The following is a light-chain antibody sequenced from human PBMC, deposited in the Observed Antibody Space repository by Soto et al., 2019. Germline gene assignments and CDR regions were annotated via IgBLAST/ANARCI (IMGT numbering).Light chain of an antibody. J-gene: IGKJ1*01. V-gene: IGKV3-15*01. CDR1: QSVSRN. Sequence: EIMMTRSPGTLSASPGERATLSCRASQSVSRNLAWYQQKPGQAPRLLIYAVSTRATGIPARFSGSGSGTEFTLTISSLQSEDFVVYYCPQYNKWPLTFGQGTKMEIK. CDR3: PQYNKWPLT. CDR2: AVS.